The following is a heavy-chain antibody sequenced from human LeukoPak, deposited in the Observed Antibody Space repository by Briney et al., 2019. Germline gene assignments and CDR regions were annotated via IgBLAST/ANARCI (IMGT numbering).Heavy chain of an antibody. CDR2: INAGNGNT. CDR3: AKDRGDYGDYAIDY. V-gene: IGHV1-3*01. Sequence: ASVKVSCKASGYTFTSYAMHWVRQAPGQRLEWMGWINAGNGNTKYSQKFQGRVTITRDTSASTAYMELSSLRSEDTAVYYCAKDRGDYGDYAIDYWGQGTLVTVSS. J-gene: IGHJ4*02. D-gene: IGHD4-17*01. CDR1: GYTFTSYA.